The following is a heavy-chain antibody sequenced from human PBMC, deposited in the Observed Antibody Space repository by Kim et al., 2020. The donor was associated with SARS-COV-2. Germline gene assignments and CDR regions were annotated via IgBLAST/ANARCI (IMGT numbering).Heavy chain of an antibody. CDR3: AKEGIAAADRRYYYYYYGMDV. CDR1: GFTFDDYA. D-gene: IGHD6-13*01. CDR2: ISGDGGST. Sequence: GGSLRLSCAASGFTFDDYAMHWVRQAPGKGLEWVSLISGDGGSTYYADSVKGRFTISRDNSKNSLYLQMNSLRTEDTALYYCAKEGIAAADRRYYYYYYGMDVWGQGTTVNVSS. V-gene: IGHV3-43*02. J-gene: IGHJ6*02.